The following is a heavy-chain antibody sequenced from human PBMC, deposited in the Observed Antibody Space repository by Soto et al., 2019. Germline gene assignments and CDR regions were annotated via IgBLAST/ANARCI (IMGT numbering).Heavy chain of an antibody. D-gene: IGHD3-22*01. CDR2: ISGTGTIT. CDR1: GFTFSSYA. V-gene: IGHV3-23*01. Sequence: EVQLLESGGALVQPGGSLRLSCAASGFTFSSYAMSWVRQAPGKGLECVSTISGTGTITHYADSVKGRFTISRDNSMNMVYLQVNSLRADDTAVYYCAKGGRAEYYDTSGYLDSWGQGTVVNVAS. CDR3: AKGGRAEYYDTSGYLDS. J-gene: IGHJ4*02.